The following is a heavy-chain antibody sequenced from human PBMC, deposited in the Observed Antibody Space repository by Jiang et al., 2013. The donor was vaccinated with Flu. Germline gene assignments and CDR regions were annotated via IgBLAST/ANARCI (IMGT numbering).Heavy chain of an antibody. V-gene: IGHV6-1*01. Sequence: QTLSLTCAISGDSVSSNSAAWDWIRQSPSRGLEWLGRTYYRSKWYNDYAVSVKSRITINPDTSKNQFSLQLNSVTPEDTAGYYCVNAHHTVSSGWYYFDYWGQGTLVTVSS. CDR2: TYYRSKWYN. D-gene: IGHD6-19*01. CDR1: GDSVSSNSAA. CDR3: VNAHHTVSSGWYYFDY. J-gene: IGHJ4*02.